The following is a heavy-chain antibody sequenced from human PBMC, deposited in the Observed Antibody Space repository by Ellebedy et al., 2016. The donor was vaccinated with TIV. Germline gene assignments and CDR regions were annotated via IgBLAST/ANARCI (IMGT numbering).Heavy chain of an antibody. CDR1: GYSFSNYW. CDR3: ARINCSSTSCYSDAFDI. CDR2: IYPGDSDT. V-gene: IGHV5-51*01. Sequence: GESLKISXQGSGYSFSNYWIGWVRQIPGKGLEWMGIIYPGDSDTTYSPPFQGQVTISADKSITTAYLQWSSLKASDTAMYYCARINCSSTSCYSDAFDIWGQGTMVTVSS. J-gene: IGHJ3*02. D-gene: IGHD2-2*01.